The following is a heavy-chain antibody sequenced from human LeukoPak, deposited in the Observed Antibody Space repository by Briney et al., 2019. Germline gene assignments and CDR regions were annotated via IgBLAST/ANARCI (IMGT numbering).Heavy chain of an antibody. CDR1: GLTFAYYA. J-gene: IGHJ3*01. V-gene: IGHV3-9*01. Sequence: GSSLRICCTASGLTFAYYALHWGRQAPGYGLPWFSGTNWNGVNTNYADSLKGRFTISRDNAKNSLYLQMHALTIDDTAFYYCAKDLGNSGHDAFDVWGPGTMVTVSS. CDR2: TNWNGVNT. D-gene: IGHD5-12*01. CDR3: AKDLGNSGHDAFDV.